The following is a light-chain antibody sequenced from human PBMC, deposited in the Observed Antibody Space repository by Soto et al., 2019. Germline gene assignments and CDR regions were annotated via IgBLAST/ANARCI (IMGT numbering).Light chain of an antibody. Sequence: LTQPASVSGSPGQSITISCTGTSSDVGSYNLVSWYQQHPGKAPKLMIYEVSKRPSGVSNRFPGSKSGNTASLTISGLQAEDEADYYCCSYAGSSTFYVFGTGTKVTVL. CDR1: SSDVGSYNL. CDR3: CSYAGSSTFYV. CDR2: EVS. V-gene: IGLV2-23*02. J-gene: IGLJ1*01.